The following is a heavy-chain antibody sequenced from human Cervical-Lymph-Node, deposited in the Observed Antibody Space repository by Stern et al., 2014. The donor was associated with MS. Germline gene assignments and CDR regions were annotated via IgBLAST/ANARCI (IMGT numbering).Heavy chain of an antibody. Sequence: QMQLVESGAEVKKPGSSVKVSCKAAGSPFSNYAFSWVRQAAGHGTEWRSGAVRALGAPMTAQKFQCSISITSDEATSTAYMELTGLRSEDTAVYFCARSDVIGLTGAKFDYWGQGTLITVSS. D-gene: IGHD3-16*02. CDR1: GSPFSNYA. V-gene: IGHV1-69*01. CDR2: AVRALGAP. CDR3: ARSDVIGLTGAKFDY. J-gene: IGHJ4*02.